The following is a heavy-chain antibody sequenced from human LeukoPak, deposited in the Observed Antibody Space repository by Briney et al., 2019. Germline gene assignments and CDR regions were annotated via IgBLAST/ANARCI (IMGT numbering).Heavy chain of an antibody. CDR2: IYYSGST. D-gene: IGHD1-14*01. Sequence: SETLSLTCTVSGGSISSYYWSWIRQPPRKGLEWIGYIYYSGSTNYNPSLKSRVTISVDTSKNQFFLKLSSVTAADTAVYYCARDDRRLDYWGQGTLVTVSS. CDR3: ARDDRRLDY. V-gene: IGHV4-59*12. CDR1: GGSISSYY. J-gene: IGHJ4*02.